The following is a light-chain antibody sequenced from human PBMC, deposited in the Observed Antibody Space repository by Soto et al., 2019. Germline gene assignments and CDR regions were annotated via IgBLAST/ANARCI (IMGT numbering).Light chain of an antibody. V-gene: IGKV1-39*01. J-gene: IGKJ1*01. CDR2: QAS. CDR1: ESIRTW. Sequence: DTVTITCRASESIRTWLAWHQQKPGRAPKLLISQASSLESGVPSRFTGSGSGTDFNLTISSLQPEDFAHYYCQQSDSTPRTFGQGTKVDIK. CDR3: QQSDSTPRT.